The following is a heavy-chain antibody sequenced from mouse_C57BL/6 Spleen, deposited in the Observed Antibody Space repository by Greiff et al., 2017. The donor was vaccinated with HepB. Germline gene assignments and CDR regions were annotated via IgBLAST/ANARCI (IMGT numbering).Heavy chain of an antibody. D-gene: IGHD1-1*01. CDR1: GFTFSDAW. CDR3: TRQGFTVVAPYAMDY. V-gene: IGHV6-6*01. CDR2: IRNKANNHAT. J-gene: IGHJ4*01. Sequence: EVKLQESGGGLVQPGGSMKLSCAASGFTFSDAWMDWVRQSPEKGLEWVAEIRNKANNHATYYAESVKGRFTILRDDSKSSVYLQMNSLRAEDTGIYYCTRQGFTVVAPYAMDYWGQGTSVTVSS.